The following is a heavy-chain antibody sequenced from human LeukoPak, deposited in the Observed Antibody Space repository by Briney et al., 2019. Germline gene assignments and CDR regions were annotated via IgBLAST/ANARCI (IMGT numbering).Heavy chain of an antibody. CDR3: AREQYGSDDALDI. CDR1: EFTFSSYG. V-gene: IGHV3-33*01. D-gene: IGHD4-17*01. J-gene: IGHJ3*02. Sequence: PGGSLRLSCAASEFTFSSYGMHWVRQAPGKGLEWVAVIWYDGSNKYYADSVKGRFTISRDNSKNTLYLQINSLRAEDTAVYYCAREQYGSDDALDIWGQGAMVTVSS. CDR2: IWYDGSNK.